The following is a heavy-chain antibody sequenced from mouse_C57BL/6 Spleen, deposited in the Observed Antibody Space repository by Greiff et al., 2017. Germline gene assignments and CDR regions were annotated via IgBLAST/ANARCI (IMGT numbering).Heavy chain of an antibody. CDR3: AKPCSSHWYFDV. Sequence: QVQLQQPGAELVKPGASVKLSCKASGYTFTSYWMHWVKQRPGQGLEWIGMIHPNSGSTNYNEKFKGKATLTVDKSSSTAYMQLSSLTSEDSAVYYCAKPCSSHWYFDVWGTGTTVTVSS. J-gene: IGHJ1*03. D-gene: IGHD1-1*01. CDR2: IHPNSGST. CDR1: GYTFTSYW. V-gene: IGHV1-64*01.